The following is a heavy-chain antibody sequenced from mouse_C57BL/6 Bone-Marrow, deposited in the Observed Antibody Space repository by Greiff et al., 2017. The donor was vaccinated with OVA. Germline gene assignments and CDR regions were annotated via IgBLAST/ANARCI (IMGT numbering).Heavy chain of an antibody. J-gene: IGHJ1*03. CDR2: INPSNGGT. Sequence: QVQLQQPGTELVKPGASVKLSCKASGYTFTSYWMHWVKQRPGQGLEWIGNINPSNGGTNYNEKFKSKATLTVDKSSSTAYMQLSSLTSGDSAVYYCARYGIYYGSSPYFDVWGTGTTVTVSS. CDR3: ARYGIYYGSSPYFDV. D-gene: IGHD1-1*01. V-gene: IGHV1-53*01. CDR1: GYTFTSYW.